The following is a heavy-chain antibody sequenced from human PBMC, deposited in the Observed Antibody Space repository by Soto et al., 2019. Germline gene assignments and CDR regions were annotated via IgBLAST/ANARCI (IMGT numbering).Heavy chain of an antibody. CDR1: GFTFSSYA. V-gene: IGHV3-23*01. Sequence: GGSLRLSCAASGFTFSSYAMSWVRQAPGKGLEWVSSISGSGSNTYYADSVKGRFTISRDNSKNTLYLQMNSLRAEDTAVYYCAWSSGNYYYGMDVWGQGTTVTVSS. D-gene: IGHD6-19*01. CDR3: AWSSGNYYYGMDV. J-gene: IGHJ6*02. CDR2: ISGSGSNT.